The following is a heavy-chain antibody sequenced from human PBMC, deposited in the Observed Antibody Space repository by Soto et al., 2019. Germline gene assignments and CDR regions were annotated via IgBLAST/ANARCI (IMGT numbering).Heavy chain of an antibody. D-gene: IGHD3-3*01. V-gene: IGHV4-4*07. CDR3: ATERSGFTVFDQ. CDR2: IYISGST. J-gene: IGHJ4*02. Sequence: PSETLSLTCTVSGGSTNYWSWIRQSAGKGLEWIGRIYISGSTNYNPSLKSRVTMSVDTPKNQFSLILRSVTAADTAVYWCATERSGFTVFDQWGQGTLVTGSS. CDR1: GGSTNY.